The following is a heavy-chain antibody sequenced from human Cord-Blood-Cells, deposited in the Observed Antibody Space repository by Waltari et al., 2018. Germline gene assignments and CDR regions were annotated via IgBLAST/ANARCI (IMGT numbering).Heavy chain of an antibody. CDR3: AKDSESGSYFGDYYYYYGMDV. CDR2: IRDDGSNK. Sequence: QVQLVESGGGVVQPGGSLRLSCAASGFTFSSYGMHWVRQAPGKGLEWVAFIRDDGSNKYYADSGKGRFTISRDNSKNTLYLQMNSLRAEDTAVYYCAKDSESGSYFGDYYYYYGMDVWGQGTTVTVSS. CDR1: GFTFSSYG. V-gene: IGHV3-30*02. J-gene: IGHJ6*02. D-gene: IGHD1-26*01.